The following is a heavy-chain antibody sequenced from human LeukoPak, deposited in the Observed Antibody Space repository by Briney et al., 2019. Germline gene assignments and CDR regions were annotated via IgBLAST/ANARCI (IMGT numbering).Heavy chain of an antibody. CDR1: GFTFSSYG. CDR3: AKEAMVRGVIMGMWFDP. V-gene: IGHV3-23*01. Sequence: GGSLRLSCAASGFTFSSYGMSWVRQAPGKGLEWVSAISGSGGSTYYADSVKGRFTISRDNSKNTLYLQMNSLRAEDTAVYYCAKEAMVRGVIMGMWFDPWGQGTLVTVSS. CDR2: ISGSGGST. J-gene: IGHJ5*02. D-gene: IGHD3-10*01.